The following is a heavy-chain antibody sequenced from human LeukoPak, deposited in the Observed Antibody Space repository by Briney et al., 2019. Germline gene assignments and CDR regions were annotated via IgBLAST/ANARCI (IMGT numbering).Heavy chain of an antibody. CDR2: INWNGGST. V-gene: IGHV3-20*04. Sequence: PGGSLRLSCTAPGSRFDDHGMAWVRQVPGKGLEWVCGINWNGGSTGYADSVKGRFTISRDNAKNSLYLQMNSLRADDTALYYCARGDSRGWYFDDWGQGTLVTVSS. CDR1: GSRFDDHG. CDR3: ARGDSRGWYFDD. J-gene: IGHJ4*02. D-gene: IGHD3-22*01.